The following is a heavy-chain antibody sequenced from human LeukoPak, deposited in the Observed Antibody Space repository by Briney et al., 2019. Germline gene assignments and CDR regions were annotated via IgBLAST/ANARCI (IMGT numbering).Heavy chain of an antibody. J-gene: IGHJ4*02. CDR2: IWYDGSNK. V-gene: IGHV3-33*01. CDR1: GYTFSSYG. Sequence: GRSLRLSCAASGYTFSSYGMHWVRQAPGKGLEWVAVIWYDGSNKYYADSVKGRFTTSRDNSKNTLYLQMNSLRAEDTAVYYCARDRSFIAVAGTSFGYWGQGTLVTVSS. CDR3: ARDRSFIAVAGTSFGY. D-gene: IGHD6-19*01.